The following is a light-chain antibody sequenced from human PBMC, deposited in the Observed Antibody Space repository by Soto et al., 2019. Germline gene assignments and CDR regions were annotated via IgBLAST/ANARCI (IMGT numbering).Light chain of an antibody. Sequence: DIQMTQSPSSLSASVGDRVTITCRASQSISSYLNWYQQKPGKAPKLLIYAASSLQSVVPSRFSGSGSVTDFTLTISSLQPEDFATYYCQQSYSTTITFGQGTRLEIK. CDR2: AAS. CDR3: QQSYSTTIT. CDR1: QSISSY. V-gene: IGKV1-39*01. J-gene: IGKJ5*01.